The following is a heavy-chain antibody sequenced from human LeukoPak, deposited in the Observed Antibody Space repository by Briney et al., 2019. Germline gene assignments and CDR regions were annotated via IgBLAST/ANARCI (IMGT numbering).Heavy chain of an antibody. CDR2: ISAYNGNT. CDR3: VRDSLAPYSSPEGFDY. D-gene: IGHD6-13*01. J-gene: IGHJ4*02. V-gene: IGHV1-18*01. Sequence: ASVKVSCKASGYTFTSYVITWVRQAPGQGLVWMGWISAYNGNTNYAQKLQGRVTMTTDTSTSTAYMELRSLRSDDTAVYYCVRDSLAPYSSPEGFDYWGQGTLVTVSS. CDR1: GYTFTSYV.